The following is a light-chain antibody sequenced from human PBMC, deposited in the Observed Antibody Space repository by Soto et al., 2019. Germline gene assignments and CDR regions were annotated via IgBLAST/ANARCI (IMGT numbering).Light chain of an antibody. CDR3: AAWDDSRNAL. Sequence: QSVLTQPPSLSATPGQMVNISCSGSFSNIGDNAVNWYQQLPGAAPKLLIYLNDQRPSGVPDRFSGSKSGTSAFLAISGLKSEDEADYYCAAWDDSRNALFGTGTKVTVL. V-gene: IGLV1-44*01. CDR1: FSNIGDNA. CDR2: LND. J-gene: IGLJ1*01.